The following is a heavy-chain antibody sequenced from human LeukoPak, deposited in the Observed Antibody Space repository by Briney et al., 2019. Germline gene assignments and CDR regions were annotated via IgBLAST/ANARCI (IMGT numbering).Heavy chain of an antibody. J-gene: IGHJ4*02. Sequence: GGSLRLSCAASGFALSTNYMTWVRQAPGKGLEWVSLIYSAGDKYYADSVKGRFTISRDNFKNTLYLQMDSLRAEDTAVYYCARDSGSGWYRKFDFWGQGTLVTVSS. V-gene: IGHV3-66*01. CDR2: IYSAGDK. CDR1: GFALSTNY. D-gene: IGHD6-19*01. CDR3: ARDSGSGWYRKFDF.